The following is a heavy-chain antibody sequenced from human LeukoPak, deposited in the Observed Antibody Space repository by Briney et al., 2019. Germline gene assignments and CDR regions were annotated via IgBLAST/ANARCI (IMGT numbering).Heavy chain of an antibody. CDR3: ARNIRRALDAFDI. CDR2: ISSSGSTI. D-gene: IGHD3-10*01. J-gene: IGHJ3*02. CDR1: GFTFSDYY. Sequence: TGGSLRLPCAASGFTFSDYYMSWIRQAPGKGLEWVSYISSSGSTIYYADSVKGRFTISRDNAKNTLYLQMNSLRAEDTAVYYCARNIRRALDAFDIWGQGTMVTVSS. V-gene: IGHV3-11*04.